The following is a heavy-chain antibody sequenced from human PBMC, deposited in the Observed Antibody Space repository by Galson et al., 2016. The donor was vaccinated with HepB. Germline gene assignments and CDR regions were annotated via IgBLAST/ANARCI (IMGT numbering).Heavy chain of an antibody. V-gene: IGHV3-53*01. D-gene: IGHD6-19*01. CDR3: ASVLIAVADAFHI. Sequence: SLRLSCAASGFIVSTNYMSWVRQAPGQGLEWVSIIYSGGTTYYAAPVKGRFTMSRDNSKNTLYLQMNSLRAEDTAVYYCASVLIAVADAFHIWGQGTMVTVSS. CDR1: GFIVSTNY. CDR2: IYSGGTT. J-gene: IGHJ3*02.